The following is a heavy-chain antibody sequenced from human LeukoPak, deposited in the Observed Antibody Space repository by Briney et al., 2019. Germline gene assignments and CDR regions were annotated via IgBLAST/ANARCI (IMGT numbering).Heavy chain of an antibody. Sequence: GGSLRLSCAASGFTFSDYYMSWIRQAPGKGLEWVSAISGSGGSTYYADSVKGRFTISRDNSKNTLYLQMNSLRAEDTAVYYCAKGVAAAGANFDYWGQGTLVTVSS. CDR1: GFTFSDYY. J-gene: IGHJ4*02. CDR2: ISGSGGST. CDR3: AKGVAAAGANFDY. D-gene: IGHD6-13*01. V-gene: IGHV3-23*01.